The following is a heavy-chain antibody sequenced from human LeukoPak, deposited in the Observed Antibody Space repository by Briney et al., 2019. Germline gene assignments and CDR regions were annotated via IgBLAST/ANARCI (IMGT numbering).Heavy chain of an antibody. J-gene: IGHJ6*03. D-gene: IGHD6-13*01. CDR1: GFTFSSYS. V-gene: IGHV3-48*01. CDR3: AREYSEQQLRNLPHYYYYYMDV. Sequence: PGGSLRLSCAASGFTFSSYSMNWVRQAPGKGLEWVSYISSSSSTIYYADSVKGRFTISRDNAKNSLYLQMNSLRAEDTAVYYCAREYSEQQLRNLPHYYYYYMDVWGKGTTVTVSS. CDR2: ISSSSSTI.